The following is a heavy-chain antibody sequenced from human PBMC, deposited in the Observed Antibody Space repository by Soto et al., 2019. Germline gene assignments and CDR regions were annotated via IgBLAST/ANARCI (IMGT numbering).Heavy chain of an antibody. Sequence: EVQLVESGGGLIQPGGSLRLSCAASGFTVSSNYMSWVRQAPGKGLEWVSVIYSGGSTYYADSVKGRFTISRDNSKNTXXLQMNSLRAEDTAVYYCARGGGIQLPDTYYYGMDVWGQGTTVTVSS. V-gene: IGHV3-53*01. D-gene: IGHD5-18*01. CDR3: ARGGGIQLPDTYYYGMDV. J-gene: IGHJ6*02. CDR2: IYSGGST. CDR1: GFTVSSNY.